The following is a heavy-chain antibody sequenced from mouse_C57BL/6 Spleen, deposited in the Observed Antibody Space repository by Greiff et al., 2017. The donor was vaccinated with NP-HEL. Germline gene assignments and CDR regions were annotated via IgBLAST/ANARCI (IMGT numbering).Heavy chain of an antibody. J-gene: IGHJ1*03. Sequence: QVQLQQSGAELVKPGASVKISCKASGYAFSSYWMNWVKQRPGKGLEWIGQIYPGDGDTNYNGKFKGKATLTADKSSSTAYMQLSSLTSEDSAVYFCARGGYSNYPWYFDVWGTGTTVTVSS. D-gene: IGHD2-5*01. CDR1: GYAFSSYW. V-gene: IGHV1-80*01. CDR3: ARGGYSNYPWYFDV. CDR2: IYPGDGDT.